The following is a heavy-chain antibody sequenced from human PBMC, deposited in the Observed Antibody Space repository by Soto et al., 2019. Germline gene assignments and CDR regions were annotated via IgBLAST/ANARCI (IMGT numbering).Heavy chain of an antibody. V-gene: IGHV3-23*01. J-gene: IGHJ6*02. CDR2: IHGSGGVT. Sequence: GGSLRLSCTASGITMSFYVMNWVRQAPGKGPECVAGIHGSGGVTNYADSVKGRFTISRDPSKNTLYLQINSLRAEDTAVYHWAKSSSRPHYYGMDVWGQGTTVTVPS. CDR3: AKSSSRPHYYGMDV. D-gene: IGHD2-2*01. CDR1: GITMSFYV.